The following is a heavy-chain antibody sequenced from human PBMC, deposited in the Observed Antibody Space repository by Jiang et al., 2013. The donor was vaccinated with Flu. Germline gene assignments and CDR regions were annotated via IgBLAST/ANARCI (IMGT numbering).Heavy chain of an antibody. Sequence: GAEVKKPGESLKISCKGSGYSFTSYWIGWVRQMPGKGLEWMGIIYPGDSDTRYSPSFQGQVTISADKSISTAYLQWSSLKASDTAMYYCARWFPQFYYDSSGYYQGAFDIWGQGTMVTVSS. CDR3: ARWFPQFYYDSSGYYQGAFDI. D-gene: IGHD3-22*01. CDR1: GYSFTSYW. V-gene: IGHV5-51*01. J-gene: IGHJ3*02. CDR2: IYPGDSDT.